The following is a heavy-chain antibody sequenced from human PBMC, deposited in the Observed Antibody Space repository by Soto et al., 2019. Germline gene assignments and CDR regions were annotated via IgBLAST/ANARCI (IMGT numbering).Heavy chain of an antibody. J-gene: IGHJ3*02. V-gene: IGHV1-69*02. CDR3: AILVVVITADAFDI. Sequence: QVQLVQSGAEVKKPGSSVKVSCKASGGTFSSYTISWVRQAPGQGLEWMGRIIPILGIANYAQKFQGRVTXXAXKXXSTAYMELSSLRSEDTAVYYCAILVVVITADAFDIWGQGTMVTVSS. D-gene: IGHD3-22*01. CDR2: IIPILGIA. CDR1: GGTFSSYT.